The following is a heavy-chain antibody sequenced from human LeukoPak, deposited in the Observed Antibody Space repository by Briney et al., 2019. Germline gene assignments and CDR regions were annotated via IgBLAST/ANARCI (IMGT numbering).Heavy chain of an antibody. V-gene: IGHV3-23*01. Sequence: PGGSLRLSRAASGFTFSSYAMIWVRQAPGKGLDWVSSISDNGDDTYYADSVKGRFTISRDKSTNTLYLQMNSLRADDTAVYYCAKGYYGNYVAVDYWGQGTLVTVSS. CDR1: GFTFSSYA. CDR3: AKGYYGNYVAVDY. D-gene: IGHD4-11*01. CDR2: ISDNGDDT. J-gene: IGHJ4*02.